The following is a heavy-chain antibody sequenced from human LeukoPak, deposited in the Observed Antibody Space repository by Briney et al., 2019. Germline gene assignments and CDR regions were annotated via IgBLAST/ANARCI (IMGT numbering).Heavy chain of an antibody. Sequence: PSETLSLTCAVYGGSFSGYYWSWIRQPPGKGLEWIREINHSGSTNYNPSLKSRVTISVDTSKNQFSLKLSSVTAADTAVYYCARRSPYYYGYNWFDPWGQGTLVTVSS. V-gene: IGHV4-34*01. CDR2: INHSGST. J-gene: IGHJ5*02. CDR3: ARRSPYYYGYNWFDP. D-gene: IGHD3-10*01. CDR1: GGSFSGYY.